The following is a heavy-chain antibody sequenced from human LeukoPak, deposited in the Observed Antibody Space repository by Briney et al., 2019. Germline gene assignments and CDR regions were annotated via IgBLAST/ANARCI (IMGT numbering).Heavy chain of an antibody. V-gene: IGHV1-2*02. Sequence: ASVKVSCKASGYTFTGYYMHWVRQAPGQGLEWMGWINPNSGGTNYAQKFQGRVTMTRDTSISTAYMELSRLRSDDTAFYYCARDPGYGDYYYYGMDVWGQGTTVTVSS. CDR3: ARDPGYGDYYYYGMDV. CDR1: GYTFTGYY. D-gene: IGHD4-17*01. CDR2: INPNSGGT. J-gene: IGHJ6*02.